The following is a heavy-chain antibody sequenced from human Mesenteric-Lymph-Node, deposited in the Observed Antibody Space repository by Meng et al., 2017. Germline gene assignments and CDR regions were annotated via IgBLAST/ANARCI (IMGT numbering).Heavy chain of an antibody. D-gene: IGHD3/OR15-3a*01. J-gene: IGHJ5*02. CDR3: ARVITRTGVNWFDP. Sequence: ASVKVSCKASGYLFSSYGISWLRQAPGQGREWMGWISTNTGKPTYAQGFTGRFVFSLDTSVSTAYLQISSLKAEDTAVYFCARVITRTGVNWFDPWGQGTLVTVSS. V-gene: IGHV7-4-1*02. CDR1: GYLFSSYG. CDR2: ISTNTGKP.